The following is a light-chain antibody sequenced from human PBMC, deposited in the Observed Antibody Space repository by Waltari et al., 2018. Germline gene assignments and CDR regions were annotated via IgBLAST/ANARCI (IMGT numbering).Light chain of an antibody. CDR3: QQFNDWPRT. V-gene: IGKV3-15*01. J-gene: IGKJ1*01. CDR1: QSISIN. Sequence: VMTKSPATLSVSQGERATLSCRASQSISINMAWYQQRPGQAPRLLIYEASMRATDIPARFSGSGSGTEFTLTISSVQSEDAAVYYCQQFNDWPRTFGQGTKVEIK. CDR2: EAS.